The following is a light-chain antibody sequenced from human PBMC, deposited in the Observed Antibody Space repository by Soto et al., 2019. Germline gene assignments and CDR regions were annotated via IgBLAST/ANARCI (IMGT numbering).Light chain of an antibody. CDR2: WAS. V-gene: IGKV4-1*01. CDR3: QQYYGAPLT. J-gene: IGKJ4*01. CDR1: QSLLYSLNNKNY. Sequence: DIVMTQSPDSLAVSLGERATINCKSSQSLLYSLNNKNYLAWYQQKPGQPPKLLIHWASTREYGVPDRFTGSGSGTDFTPTISSLQAEDVAVYYCQQYYGAPLTFGGGTKVEIK.